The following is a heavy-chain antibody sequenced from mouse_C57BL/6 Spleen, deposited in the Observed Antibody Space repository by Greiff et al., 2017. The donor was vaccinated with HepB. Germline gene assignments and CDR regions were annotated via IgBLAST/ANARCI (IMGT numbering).Heavy chain of an antibody. J-gene: IGHJ3*01. Sequence: QVQLKQPGAELVKPGASVKLSCKASGYTFTSYWMQWVKQRPGQGLEWIGEIDPSDSYTNYNQKFKGKATLTVDTSSSTAYMQLSSLTSEDSAVYYCASHYGPAWFAYWGQGTLVTVSA. CDR2: IDPSDSYT. CDR3: ASHYGPAWFAY. V-gene: IGHV1-50*01. D-gene: IGHD1-1*02. CDR1: GYTFTSYW.